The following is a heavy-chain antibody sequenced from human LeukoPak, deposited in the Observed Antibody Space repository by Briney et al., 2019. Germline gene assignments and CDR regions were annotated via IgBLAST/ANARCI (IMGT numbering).Heavy chain of an antibody. D-gene: IGHD6-13*01. CDR3: ARVVAAAGNNWFDP. V-gene: IGHV4-34*01. CDR2: INHSGST. CDR1: GGSFSGYY. Sequence: SETLSLTCAVYGGSFSGYYWSWIRQPPGKGLEWIGEINHSGSTNYNPSLKTRLSISIDTSKNQFSLKLSSVTAADTAVYYCARVVAAAGNNWFDPWGQGTLVTVSS. J-gene: IGHJ5*02.